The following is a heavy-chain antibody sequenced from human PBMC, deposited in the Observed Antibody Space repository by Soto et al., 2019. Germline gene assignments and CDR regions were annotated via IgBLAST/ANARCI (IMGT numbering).Heavy chain of an antibody. V-gene: IGHV1-69*12. J-gene: IGHJ6*02. D-gene: IGHD4-4*01. CDR3: ARGVTTIPPDYYGMDV. CDR1: GGTFSSYA. CDR2: IIPIFGTA. Sequence: QVQLVQSGAEVKKPGSSVKVSCKASGGTFSSYAISWVRQAPGQGLEWMGGIIPIFGTANYAQKFQGRVTITGDESTSAAYMGLSSLRSEDTAVYYCARGVTTIPPDYYGMDVWGQGTTVTVSS.